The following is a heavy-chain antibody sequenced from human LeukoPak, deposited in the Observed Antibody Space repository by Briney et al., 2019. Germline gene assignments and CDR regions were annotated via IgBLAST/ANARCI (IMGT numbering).Heavy chain of an antibody. V-gene: IGHV4-59*01. D-gene: IGHD5-24*01. CDR1: GXXISGYY. CDR2: IHYSGST. J-gene: IGHJ3*02. Sequence: TLSLTXXXSGXXISGYYWSWIRQPPGKGLECIGNIHYSGSTNYNPSLKSRVTISVATSKNQFSLKLSSVTAADTAVYYCARVRGGYKTDAFDIWGQGTMVTVSS. CDR3: ARVRGGYKTDAFDI.